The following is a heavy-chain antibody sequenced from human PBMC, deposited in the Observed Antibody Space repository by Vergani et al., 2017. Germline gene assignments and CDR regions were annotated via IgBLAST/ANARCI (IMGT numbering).Heavy chain of an antibody. Sequence: QVQLAESGGGVVQPGRSLRLSCAGSGFTLSSHAMHWVRQAPGKGLEWVAFIWYDGSKEYYADSVKGRFTISRDKSKNTLYLQMNNLRAADTAVYYCARSGYCAHGVCYMTYYYYMDVWGKGTAVTVSS. V-gene: IGHV3-33*01. CDR2: IWYDGSKE. CDR3: ARSGYCAHGVCYMTYYYYMDV. J-gene: IGHJ6*03. CDR1: GFTLSSHA. D-gene: IGHD2-8*01.